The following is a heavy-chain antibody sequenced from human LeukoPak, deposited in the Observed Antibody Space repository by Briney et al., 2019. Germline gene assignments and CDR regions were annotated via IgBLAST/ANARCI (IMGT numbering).Heavy chain of an antibody. J-gene: IGHJ5*02. CDR3: ARVGGVGVAAARLRWFDP. Sequence: SETVSLTCTVSGGSISSSRYYWRWIRQPPGRGLGWNGSIYYSGCTYYNPSHKSRVTISVDTSKNQFSLKLSSETAADTAVYYCARVGGVGVAAARLRWFDPWGQGTLVTVSS. CDR1: GGSISSSRYY. V-gene: IGHV4-39*07. CDR2: IYYSGCT. D-gene: IGHD6-13*01.